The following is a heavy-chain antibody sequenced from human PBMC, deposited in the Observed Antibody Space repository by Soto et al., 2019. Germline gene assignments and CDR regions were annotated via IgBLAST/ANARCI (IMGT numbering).Heavy chain of an antibody. J-gene: IGHJ6*02. Sequence: QVQLVQSGAEVKKPGSSVKVSCKASGGTFSSYTISWVRQARGQGLEWMGMIIPIIDKTNYAQKFQVRVTINADKSTDTAYMELSSLKSEHTAVYFCASMERGYSGYDMGYYYFGMDVWGQGTTVTVSS. D-gene: IGHD5-12*01. CDR3: ASMERGYSGYDMGYYYFGMDV. CDR1: GGTFSSYT. V-gene: IGHV1-69*02. CDR2: IIPIIDKT.